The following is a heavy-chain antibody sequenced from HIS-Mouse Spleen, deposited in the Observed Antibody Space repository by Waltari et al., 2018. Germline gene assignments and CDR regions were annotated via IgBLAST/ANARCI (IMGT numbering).Heavy chain of an antibody. CDR2: ISSSSSYR. V-gene: IGHV3-21*01. CDR1: GFTFSSYS. Sequence: EVQLVESGGGLVKPGGSLRLSCAASGFTFSSYSMNWVRQAPGKGLGWVSSISSSSSYRYYADSVKGRFTISRDNAKNSRYLQMNSLRAEDTAVYYCARAVDAFDIWGQGTMVTVSS. CDR3: ARAVDAFDI. J-gene: IGHJ3*02.